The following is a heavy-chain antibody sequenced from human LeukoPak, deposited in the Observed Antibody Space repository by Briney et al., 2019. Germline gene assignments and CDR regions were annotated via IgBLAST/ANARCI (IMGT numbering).Heavy chain of an antibody. V-gene: IGHV1-2*02. Sequence: ASVKVSCKASGYTFTGYYMHWVRQAPGQGLEWMGWINPNSGGTNYAQKFQGRVTMTRDTSISTAYMELSRLRSDDTAVYYCARVNGNYYGSGSYYPNYYYYYMDVWGKGTTVTISS. J-gene: IGHJ6*03. CDR1: GYTFTGYY. CDR3: ARVNGNYYGSGSYYPNYYYYYMDV. D-gene: IGHD3-10*01. CDR2: INPNSGGT.